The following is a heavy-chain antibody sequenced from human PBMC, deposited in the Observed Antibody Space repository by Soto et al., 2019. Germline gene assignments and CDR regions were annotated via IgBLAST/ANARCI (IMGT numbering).Heavy chain of an antibody. CDR2: IIPIFGTA. D-gene: IGHD6-19*01. J-gene: IGHJ4*02. CDR1: GGTFSSYA. CDR3: ARGSVDFVAVAGTFDY. V-gene: IGHV1-69*12. Sequence: QVQLVQSGAEVKKPGSSVKVSCKASGGTFSSYAISWVRQAPGQGLEWMGGIIPIFGTANYAQKVQGRVTITADESTSTAYKELSSLRAEDTAVYYCARGSVDFVAVAGTFDYWGQGTLVTVSS.